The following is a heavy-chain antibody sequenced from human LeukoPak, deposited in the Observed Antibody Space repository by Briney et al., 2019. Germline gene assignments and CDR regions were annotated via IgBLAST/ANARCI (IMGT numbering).Heavy chain of an antibody. CDR3: ARDRAVLRFLEPPLDP. CDR1: GYTFTSYG. D-gene: IGHD3-3*01. J-gene: IGHJ5*02. V-gene: IGHV1-18*01. CDR2: ISAYNGNT. Sequence: SVKVSCKASGYTFTSYGISWVRQAPGQGLEWMGWISAYNGNTNYAQKLQGRVTMTTDTSTSTAYMELRSLRSDDTAVYYCARDRAVLRFLEPPLDPWGQGTLVTVSS.